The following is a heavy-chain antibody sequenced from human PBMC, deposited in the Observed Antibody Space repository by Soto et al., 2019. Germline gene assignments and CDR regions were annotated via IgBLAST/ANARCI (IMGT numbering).Heavy chain of an antibody. V-gene: IGHV1-18*01. CDR1: GYTFTSYG. Sequence: ASVKVSCKASGYTFTSYGISWVRQAPGQGLEWMGWISAYNGNTNYAQKLQGRVTMTTDTSTSTAYMELRSRRSDDTAVYYCARVPPRDGYNSYYYYYGMDVWGQGTTVTVSS. CDR3: ARVPPRDGYNSYYYYYGMDV. CDR2: ISAYNGNT. D-gene: IGHD5-12*01. J-gene: IGHJ6*02.